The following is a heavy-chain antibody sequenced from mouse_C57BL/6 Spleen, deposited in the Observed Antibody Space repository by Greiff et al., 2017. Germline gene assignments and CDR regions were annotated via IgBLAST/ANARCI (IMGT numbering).Heavy chain of an antibody. CDR3: SVSSGYVGYFDY. CDR2: IYPGKSDT. CDR1: GYTFTSYW. V-gene: IGHV1-5*01. D-gene: IGHD3-2*02. J-gene: IGHJ2*01. Sequence: VQLQQSGTVLARPGASVKMSCKTSGYTFTSYWMHWVKQRPGQGLEWIGAIYPGKSDTSSNQQFKGKAKLTAVTSASTAYKERSRLTNEDSAVYYCSVSSGYVGYFDYWGQGTTLTVSS.